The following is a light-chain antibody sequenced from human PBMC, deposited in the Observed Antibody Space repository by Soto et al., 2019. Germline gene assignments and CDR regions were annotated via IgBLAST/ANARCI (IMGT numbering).Light chain of an antibody. CDR3: QQYGSSPRVT. V-gene: IGKV3-20*01. J-gene: IGKJ5*01. CDR2: GAS. Sequence: EIVLTQSPGTLCRSPGERATLSCGARQSVSNNYLAWYQQQLCHAPRLRTYGASSRATGIPDRFSGSGSGTDFPLPISRLEPQDFAVYYGQQYGSSPRVTFGQGTRLEI. CDR1: QSVSNNY.